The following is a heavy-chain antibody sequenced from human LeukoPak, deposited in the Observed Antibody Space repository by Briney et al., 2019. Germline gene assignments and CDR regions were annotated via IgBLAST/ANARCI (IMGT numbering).Heavy chain of an antibody. V-gene: IGHV3-7*01. CDR1: GFTFSRYG. CDR2: IKEDGSEK. J-gene: IGHJ4*02. CDR3: ARDLEY. Sequence: PGGSLRLSCAASGFTFSRYGMSWVRQAPGKGLEWVANIKEDGSEKYYVDSVRGRFIISRDNAKNSLYLQMNSLRAEDTALYYCARDLEYWGQGILVTVSS.